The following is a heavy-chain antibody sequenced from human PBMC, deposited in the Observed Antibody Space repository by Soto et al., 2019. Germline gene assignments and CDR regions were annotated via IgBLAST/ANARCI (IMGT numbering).Heavy chain of an antibody. J-gene: IGHJ6*02. CDR3: ARGGGIAAAGNNYYYGMDV. CDR2: INPRGGGT. V-gene: IGHV1-2*02. Sequence: QGQLVQSGTEVKKPGASVKVSCKASGYAFIDHYIHWLRQAPGQGLEWMGWINPRGGGTKYAQKLQGRVTITADESTSTAYMELSSLRSEDTAVYYCARGGGIAAAGNNYYYGMDVWGQGTTVTVSS. D-gene: IGHD6-13*01. CDR1: GYAFIDHY.